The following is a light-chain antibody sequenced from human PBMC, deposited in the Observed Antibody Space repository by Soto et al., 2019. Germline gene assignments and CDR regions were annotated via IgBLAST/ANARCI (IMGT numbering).Light chain of an antibody. J-gene: IGKJ4*01. CDR3: RQLKSYPLT. CDR1: QGISSY. V-gene: IGKV1-9*01. CDR2: AAS. Sequence: DIQLTQSPSFLSASVGDRVTITCRASQGISSYLARYQQKPGKAPKLLIYAASTLQSGVPSRFSGSGSGTEFTLTISSLQPEDFATFYCRQLKSYPLTFGGGTKVEVK.